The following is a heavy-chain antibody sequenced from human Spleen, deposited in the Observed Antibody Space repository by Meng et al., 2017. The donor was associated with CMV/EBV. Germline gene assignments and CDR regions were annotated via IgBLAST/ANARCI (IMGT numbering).Heavy chain of an antibody. CDR1: GFTFSDYY. J-gene: IGHJ5*01. D-gene: IGHD1-26*01. CDR2: ISSSGSIT. Sequence: ASGFTFSDYYMTWIRQAPGKGLEWVSYISSSGSITKYLDSVKDRFTISRDNAKNSLFLQMNSLRVEDTAMYYCARDSSAVHNWLDSWGQGTLVTVSS. CDR3: ARDSSAVHNWLDS. V-gene: IGHV3-11*04.